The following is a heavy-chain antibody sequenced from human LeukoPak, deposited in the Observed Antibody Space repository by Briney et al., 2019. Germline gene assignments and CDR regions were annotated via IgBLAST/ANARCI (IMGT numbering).Heavy chain of an antibody. D-gene: IGHD3-22*01. CDR2: TYTGGNP. V-gene: IGHV3-53*01. CDR3: ARGGRGSAAVVAPRSFDI. J-gene: IGHJ3*02. CDR1: GFTVSSIH. Sequence: GGSLRLSCAASGFTVSSIHMVWVRQAPGKGLEWVSVTYTGGNPYYADSVKGRFIISRDISKNTLYLQMNSLRAEDSALYYCARGGRGSAAVVAPRSFDIWGQGTMVTVSS.